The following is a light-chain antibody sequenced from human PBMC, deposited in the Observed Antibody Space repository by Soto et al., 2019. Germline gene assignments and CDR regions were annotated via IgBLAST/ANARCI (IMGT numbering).Light chain of an antibody. CDR1: QSISNSY. Sequence: EIVWTQSPGTLSLSPGERATLSGRASQSISNSYLAWYQKKPGQAPRLLVYGASARATGIPDRFIGSVSGTYFTLTISRLEPEDFEVYYWQQYGTSRFTFGPGTKVDIK. J-gene: IGKJ3*01. CDR2: GAS. CDR3: QQYGTSRFT. V-gene: IGKV3-20*01.